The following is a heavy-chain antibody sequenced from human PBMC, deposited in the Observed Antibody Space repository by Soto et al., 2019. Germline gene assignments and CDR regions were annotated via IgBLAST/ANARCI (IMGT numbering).Heavy chain of an antibody. CDR3: ARSIALSGLDY. Sequence: PGGSLRLSCAASGFTLSTYALNCGRQAPGRGLEWVAVISYDETKRYYGDSVKGRFSISRDTAKNTLYLQMNSLRAEDTAVYYCARSIALSGLDYWGQGTQVTVSS. V-gene: IGHV3-30*03. CDR1: GFTLSTYA. D-gene: IGHD6-19*01. CDR2: ISYDETKR. J-gene: IGHJ4*02.